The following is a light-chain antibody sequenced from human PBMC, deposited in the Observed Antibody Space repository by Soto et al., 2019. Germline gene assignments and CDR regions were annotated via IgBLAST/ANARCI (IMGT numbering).Light chain of an antibody. CDR1: SSDVVRYNY. CDR3: SSYTSSSTRVV. V-gene: IGLV2-14*01. CDR2: DVN. Sequence: QSVLTQPASVSGSPGQSITISCTGTSSDVVRYNYVSWYQQHPGKAPKLMIYDVNNRPSGVSNRFSGSKSGNTASLTISGLQAEDEADYYCSSYTSSSTRVVFGGGTKLTVL. J-gene: IGLJ2*01.